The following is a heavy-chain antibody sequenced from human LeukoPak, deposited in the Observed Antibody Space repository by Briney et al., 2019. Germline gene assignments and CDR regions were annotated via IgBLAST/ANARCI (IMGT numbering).Heavy chain of an antibody. D-gene: IGHD3-3*01. V-gene: IGHV1-69*04. CDR3: AKDLRRVLEWSRWLEY. CDR1: GGTFSSYA. CDR2: IIPILGMA. J-gene: IGHJ4*02. Sequence: ASVKVSCKASGGTFSSYAISWVRQAPGQGLEWMGRIIPILGMANYAQKFQGRVTITADKSTSTAYMELSSLRAEDTAVYYCAKDLRRVLEWSRWLEYWGQGTLVTVSS.